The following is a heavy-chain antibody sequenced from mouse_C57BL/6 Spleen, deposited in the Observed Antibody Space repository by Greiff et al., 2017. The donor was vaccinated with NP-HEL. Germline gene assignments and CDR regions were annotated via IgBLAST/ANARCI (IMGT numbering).Heavy chain of an antibody. J-gene: IGHJ1*03. D-gene: IGHD1-1*01. V-gene: IGHV5-4*01. Sequence: EVQLVESGGGLVKPGGSLKLSCAASGFTFSSYAMSWVRQTPEKRLEWVATISDGGSYTYYPDNVKGRFTISRDNAKNNLYLQMSHLKSEDTARYYCARSDYYGSSPWYFDVWGTGTTVTVSS. CDR1: GFTFSSYA. CDR2: ISDGGSYT. CDR3: ARSDYYGSSPWYFDV.